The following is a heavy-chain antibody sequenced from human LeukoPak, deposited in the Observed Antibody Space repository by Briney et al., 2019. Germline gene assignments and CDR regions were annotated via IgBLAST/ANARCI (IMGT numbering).Heavy chain of an antibody. V-gene: IGHV3-9*01. Sequence: PGGSLRLSCAASGFTFDDYAMHWVRQAPGKGLEWVSGISWNSGSIGYADSVKGRFTISRDNAKNSLYLQMNSLRAEDTALYYCAKGGSYYVFDYWGQGTLVTVSS. CDR3: AKGGSYYVFDY. CDR1: GFTFDDYA. CDR2: ISWNSGSI. D-gene: IGHD1-26*01. J-gene: IGHJ4*02.